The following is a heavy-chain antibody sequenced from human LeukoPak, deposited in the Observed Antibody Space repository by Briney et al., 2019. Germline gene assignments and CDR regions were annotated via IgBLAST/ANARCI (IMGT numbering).Heavy chain of an antibody. Sequence: GASVKVSCKASGGTFSSYAISWVRQAPGQGLEWMGRIIPILGTADYAQKFQGRVTITADKSTSTAYMELSSLRSEDTAVYYCARGSGRGYCSGGSCYSDFDYWGQGTLVTVSS. CDR3: ARGSGRGYCSGGSCYSDFDY. CDR1: GGTFSSYA. J-gene: IGHJ4*02. V-gene: IGHV1-69*04. D-gene: IGHD2-15*01. CDR2: IIPILGTA.